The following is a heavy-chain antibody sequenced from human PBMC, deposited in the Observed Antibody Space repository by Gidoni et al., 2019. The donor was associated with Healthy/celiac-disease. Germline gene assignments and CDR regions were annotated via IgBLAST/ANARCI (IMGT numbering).Heavy chain of an antibody. D-gene: IGHD3-22*01. Sequence: EVQLLESGGGLVQPGGSLRLACAASGFTFSRYAMSWVRPAPGKGLEWVSAISGSGSATYYADSVKGRFSVSRDNSKNTQYLQMNSLTAEDTAVYYCGKSGSSGFLREGVDYWGQGTLVTVSS. CDR2: ISGSGSAT. CDR3: GKSGSSGFLREGVDY. V-gene: IGHV3-23*01. CDR1: GFTFSRYA. J-gene: IGHJ4*02.